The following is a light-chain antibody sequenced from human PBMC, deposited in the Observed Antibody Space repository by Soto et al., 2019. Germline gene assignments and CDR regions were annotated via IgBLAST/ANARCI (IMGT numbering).Light chain of an antibody. CDR1: QSISSY. CDR3: QQSYSTPPIT. V-gene: IGKV1-39*01. J-gene: IGKJ5*01. Sequence: DIQMTQSPSSLSSSVGDRVTITCRASQSISSYLNWYQQKPGKAPKLLIYAASSLQSGGPSRFSGSGSGTDFTLTISSLQPEDVATYYCQQSYSTPPITFGQGTRLEIK. CDR2: AAS.